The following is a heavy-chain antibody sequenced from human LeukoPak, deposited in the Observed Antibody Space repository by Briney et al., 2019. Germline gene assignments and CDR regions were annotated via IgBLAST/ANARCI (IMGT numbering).Heavy chain of an antibody. CDR2: IYYSGST. J-gene: IGHJ4*02. D-gene: IGHD6-19*01. V-gene: IGHV4-59*01. CDR1: GGAISSYY. Sequence: SETLSLTCTVSGGAISSYYWSWIRQPPGKGLEWIGYIYYSGSTNYNPSLKSRVTISVDTSKNQFSLKLSSVTAADTAVYYCSGKKFDSSGGYGFDYWGQGTLVTVSS. CDR3: SGKKFDSSGGYGFDY.